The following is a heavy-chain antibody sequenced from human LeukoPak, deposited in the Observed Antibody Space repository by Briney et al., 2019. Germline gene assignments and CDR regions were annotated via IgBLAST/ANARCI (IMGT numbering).Heavy chain of an antibody. V-gene: IGHV4-4*07. CDR2: VYTSGST. D-gene: IGHD3-16*01. Sequence: SETLSLPCTASGGSISGYYWSWIRQPAGKGLEWIGRVYTSGSTNYNPSLKSPATMSIDTSKNQFSLNLSSVTAADTAVYYCAKSPSGRGGYNWFDPWGQGTLVTVSS. J-gene: IGHJ5*02. CDR3: AKSPSGRGGYNWFDP. CDR1: GGSISGYY.